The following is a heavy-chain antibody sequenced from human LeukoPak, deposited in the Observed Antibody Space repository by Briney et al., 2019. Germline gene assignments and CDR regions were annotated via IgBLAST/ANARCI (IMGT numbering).Heavy chain of an antibody. J-gene: IGHJ5*02. CDR3: ARYSSSWYLTSGVDWFDP. D-gene: IGHD6-13*01. V-gene: IGHV4-39*07. CDR1: GGSISSSSYY. Sequence: PSETLSLTCTVSGGSISSSSYYWGWIRQPPGKGLEWIGSIYYSGSTYYNPSLKSRVTISVDTSKNQFSLKLSSVTAADTAVYYCARYSSSWYLTSGVDWFDPWGQGTLVTVSS. CDR2: IYYSGST.